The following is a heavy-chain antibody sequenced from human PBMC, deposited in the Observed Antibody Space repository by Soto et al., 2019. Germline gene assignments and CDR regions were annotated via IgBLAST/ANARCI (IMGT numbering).Heavy chain of an antibody. D-gene: IGHD1-20*01. CDR3: ARDHNWSFDY. V-gene: IGHV3-7*01. J-gene: IGHJ4*02. CDR2: IRDDGSDT. CDR1: GFTFSNYW. Sequence: TGGSLRLSCAASGFTFSNYWMTWVRQAPGKGLEWVANIRDDGSDTYYVDSVKGRFSVSRDNAKNSLFLQMNSLRDEDTAVYYCARDHNWSFDYWGQG.